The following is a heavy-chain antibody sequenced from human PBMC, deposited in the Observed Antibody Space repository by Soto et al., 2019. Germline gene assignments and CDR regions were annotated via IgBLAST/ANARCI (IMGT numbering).Heavy chain of an antibody. Sequence: SGPTLVNPTQTLTLTCTFSGFSLSTSGVGVGWIRQPPGKALEWLALIYWNDDKRYSPSLKSRLTIAKDTSKNQVVLTMTNMDPVDTATYYCAHSDTAMVNNWFDPWGQGTLVTVSS. CDR2: IYWNDDK. D-gene: IGHD5-18*01. CDR1: GFSLSTSGVG. CDR3: AHSDTAMVNNWFDP. V-gene: IGHV2-5*01. J-gene: IGHJ5*02.